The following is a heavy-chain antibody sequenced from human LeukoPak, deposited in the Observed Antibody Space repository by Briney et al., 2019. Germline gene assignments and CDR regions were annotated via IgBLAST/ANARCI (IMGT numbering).Heavy chain of an antibody. Sequence: SETLSLTCTVSGGSISSGSYYWSWIRQPAGKGLEWIGRIYTSGSTNYNPSLKSRVTISVDTSKNQFSLKLSSVTAADTAVYYCARSPEVTIFGVVTPFDYWGQGTLVTVSS. CDR2: IYTSGST. D-gene: IGHD3-3*01. V-gene: IGHV4-61*02. CDR1: GGSISSGSYY. CDR3: ARSPEVTIFGVVTPFDY. J-gene: IGHJ4*02.